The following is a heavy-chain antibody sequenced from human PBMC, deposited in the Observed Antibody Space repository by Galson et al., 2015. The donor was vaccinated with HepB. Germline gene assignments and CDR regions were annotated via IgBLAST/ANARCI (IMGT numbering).Heavy chain of an antibody. V-gene: IGHV5-51*03. Sequence: QSGAEVKKPGESLKISCKGSGYSFTSYWIGWVRQMPGKGLEWMGIIYPGDSDTRYSPSFQGQVTISADKSISTASLQWSSLKASDTAVYYCARVGDNYDRSGYSNFDYWGQGTLVTVSS. D-gene: IGHD3-22*01. CDR2: IYPGDSDT. CDR1: GYSFTSYW. J-gene: IGHJ4*02. CDR3: ARVGDNYDRSGYSNFDY.